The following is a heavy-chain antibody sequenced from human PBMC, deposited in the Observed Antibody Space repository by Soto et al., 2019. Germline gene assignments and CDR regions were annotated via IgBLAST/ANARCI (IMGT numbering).Heavy chain of an antibody. D-gene: IGHD2-15*01. J-gene: IGHJ4*02. V-gene: IGHV4-34*01. CDR2: INHSGST. Sequence: PSETLSLTCAVYGGSFSGYYWSWIRQPPGKGLEWIGEINHSGSTNYNPSLKSRVTISVDTSKNQFSLKLSSVTAEDTAVYYCAKRAVVGAARYFDFWGLGTLVTVSS. CDR3: AKRAVVGAARYFDF. CDR1: GGSFSGYY.